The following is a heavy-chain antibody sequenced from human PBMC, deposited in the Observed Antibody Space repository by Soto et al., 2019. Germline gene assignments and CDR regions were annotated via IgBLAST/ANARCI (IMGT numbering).Heavy chain of an antibody. V-gene: IGHV3-33*01. CDR3: ARATTWNFHFPY. J-gene: IGHJ4*02. CDR1: GFTISTHG. CDR2: IWYDGSNR. Sequence: QVQLVESGGGVVQPGTSLRLSCAASGFTISTHGMHWVRQAPGKGLEWVANIWYDGSNRFYADSVKGRFTISKDNSKNPLYLQMSSLRAGDTAVYFCARATTWNFHFPYWGQGTQVTVSS. D-gene: IGHD1-7*01.